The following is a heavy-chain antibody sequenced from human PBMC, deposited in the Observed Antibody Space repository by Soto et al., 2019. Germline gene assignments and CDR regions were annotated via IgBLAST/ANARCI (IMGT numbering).Heavy chain of an antibody. D-gene: IGHD2-2*01. CDR2: INHSGST. V-gene: IGHV4-34*01. Sequence: SETLSFTSTVSCGSLSSYYCICIRQPPGKGLEWIGEINHSGSTNYNPSLKSRVTISVDKSKNQFSLKLSSVTAADTAVYYCARAVMDCSSTSCSSWGQGTLVTVSS. CDR1: CGSLSSYY. J-gene: IGHJ4*02. CDR3: ARAVMDCSSTSCSS.